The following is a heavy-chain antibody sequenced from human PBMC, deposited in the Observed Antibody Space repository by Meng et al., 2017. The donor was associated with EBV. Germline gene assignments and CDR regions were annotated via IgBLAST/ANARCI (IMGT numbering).Heavy chain of an antibody. J-gene: IGHJ5*02. V-gene: IGHV1-8*01. D-gene: IGHD3-22*01. Sequence: QVQVVQYGAEVKKAGASVKVSFKASGYTFTSYEYNWVRQATGQGLEWMGWMNPNSGNTGYAQKFQGRVTMTRNTSISTAYMELSSLRSEDTAVYYCARGPYYYDSSGYYYGEFDPWGQGTLVTVSS. CDR1: GYTFTSYE. CDR3: ARGPYYYDSSGYYYGEFDP. CDR2: MNPNSGNT.